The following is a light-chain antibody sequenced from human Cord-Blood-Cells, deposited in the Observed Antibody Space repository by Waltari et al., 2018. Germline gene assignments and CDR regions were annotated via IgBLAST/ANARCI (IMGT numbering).Light chain of an antibody. V-gene: IGKV3-20*01. J-gene: IGKJ4*01. CDR1: QSVSSSY. CDR2: GPS. CDR3: QQYGSSPT. Sequence: IVLTQSPGTLSLSPVERATLSCSASQSVSSSYLAWYQQKPGQAPRLLIYGPSSSATGIPDRCSGSGSGTDFTLTSSRLEAEDFAVYYCQQYGSSPTFGGGTKVEIK.